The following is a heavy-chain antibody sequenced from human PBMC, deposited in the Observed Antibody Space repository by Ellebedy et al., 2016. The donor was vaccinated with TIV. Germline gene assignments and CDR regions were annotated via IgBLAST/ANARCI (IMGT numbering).Heavy chain of an antibody. CDR2: ISYDGSNK. Sequence: PGGSLRLSCAASGFPFDSYVMNWVRQAPGNGLEWVALISYDGSNKYFADSVQGRFTISRDNSQNTLYLLMNSLRGDDTAIYYCARALNHVDTVSTAPLDCWGQGTLVTDSS. V-gene: IGHV3-30*04. CDR3: ARALNHVDTVSTAPLDC. CDR1: GFPFDSYV. J-gene: IGHJ4*02. D-gene: IGHD5/OR15-5a*01.